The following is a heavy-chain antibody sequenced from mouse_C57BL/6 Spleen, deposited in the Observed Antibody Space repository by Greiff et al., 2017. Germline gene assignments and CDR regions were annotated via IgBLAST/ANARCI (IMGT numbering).Heavy chain of an antibody. V-gene: IGHV14-3*01. CDR3: ASLTGNYAMDY. D-gene: IGHD4-1*01. Sequence: VQLQQSVAELVRPGASVKLSCTASGFNIKNTYMHWVKQRPEQGLEWIGRIDPANGNTKYAPKFQGKATITADTSSNTAYLQLSLTSEDTAIYYCASLTGNYAMDYWGQGTSVTVSS. CDR2: IDPANGNT. CDR1: GFNIKNTY. J-gene: IGHJ4*01.